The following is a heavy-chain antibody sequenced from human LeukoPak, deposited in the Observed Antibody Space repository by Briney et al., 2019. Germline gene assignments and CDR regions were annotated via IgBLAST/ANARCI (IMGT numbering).Heavy chain of an antibody. CDR1: GFTFSSYA. CDR2: ISYDGSNK. D-gene: IGHD2-8*01. CDR3: AKDRLFLVLMVYRSDAFDI. Sequence: GGSLRLSCAASGFTFSSYAMHWVRQAPGKGLEWVAVISYDGSNKYYADSVKGRFTISRDNSKNTLYLQMNSLRAEDTAVYYCAKDRLFLVLMVYRSDAFDIWGQGTMVTVSS. J-gene: IGHJ3*02. V-gene: IGHV3-30-3*01.